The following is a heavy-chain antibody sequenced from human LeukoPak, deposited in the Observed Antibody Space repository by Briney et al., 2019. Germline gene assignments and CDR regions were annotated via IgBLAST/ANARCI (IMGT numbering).Heavy chain of an antibody. Sequence: GASLQISCKGSGYSFTSYWIGWVRQLPGKGLEWMGIIYPGNSDTRYSPSFQGQVTISADKSISTAYLQWSSLKASDTAMYYCARRWDYYDSSGYRGYYFDYWGQGTLVTVSS. V-gene: IGHV5-51*01. CDR1: GYSFTSYW. CDR3: ARRWDYYDSSGYRGYYFDY. CDR2: IYPGNSDT. D-gene: IGHD3-22*01. J-gene: IGHJ4*02.